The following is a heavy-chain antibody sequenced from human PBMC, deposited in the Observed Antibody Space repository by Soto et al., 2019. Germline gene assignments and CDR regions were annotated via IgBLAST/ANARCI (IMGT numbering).Heavy chain of an antibody. D-gene: IGHD1-1*01. J-gene: IGHJ6*02. CDR1: GLPFNRNG. CDR2: IWYDGSKE. V-gene: IGHV3-33*01. Sequence: GGSLRLSCAASGLPFNRNGMHWVRQAPGKGLEWVAVIWYDGSKEYYSDSVKGRFTISRDNSKNMLYLQMNSVRVEDTAVYFCARDRAAGNYFYYGMDVWGQGTTVTVSS. CDR3: ARDRAAGNYFYYGMDV.